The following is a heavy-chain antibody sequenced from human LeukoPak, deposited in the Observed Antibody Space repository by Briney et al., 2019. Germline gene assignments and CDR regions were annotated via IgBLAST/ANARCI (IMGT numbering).Heavy chain of an antibody. CDR2: INPNSGGT. J-gene: IGHJ6*03. CDR1: GYTFTGYY. CDR3: ARVVPYCSSTSCSRGGYYYYYYMDV. Sequence: ASVKVSCKASGYTFTGYYMHWVRQAPGQGLEWMGWINPNSGGTNYAQKFQGRVTMTRDTSIRTAYMELSRLRSDDTAVYYCARVVPYCSSTSCSRGGYYYYYYMDVWGKGTTVTVS. D-gene: IGHD2-2*01. V-gene: IGHV1-2*02.